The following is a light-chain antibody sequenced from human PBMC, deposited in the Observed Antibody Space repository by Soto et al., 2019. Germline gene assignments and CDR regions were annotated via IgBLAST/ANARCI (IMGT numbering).Light chain of an antibody. CDR3: QQSYSTLWT. J-gene: IGKJ1*01. CDR1: QTISSW. V-gene: IGKV1-5*03. Sequence: DIQMTQSPSTLSGSVGDRVTITCRASQTISSWLAWYQQKPGKAPKLLIYKASTLKSGVPSRFSGSGSGTDFTLTISSLQPEDFATYYCQQSYSTLWTCGQGTKGDIK. CDR2: KAS.